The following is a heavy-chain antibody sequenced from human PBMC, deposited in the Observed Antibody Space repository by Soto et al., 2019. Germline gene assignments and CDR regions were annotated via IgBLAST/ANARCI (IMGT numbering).Heavy chain of an antibody. V-gene: IGHV4-59*01. J-gene: IGHJ5*02. CDR2: IYYSGST. CDR1: GGSISSYY. Sequence: SETLSLTCTVSGGSISSYYWSWIRQPPGKGLEWIGYIYYSGSTNYNPSNKSRVNISVDTSKNQYSMKLSSVTAADTAVYYCGSVRAYYVILTGFGTPQSWWFDPWGQGTLVTVSS. D-gene: IGHD3-9*01. CDR3: GSVRAYYVILTGFGTPQSWWFDP.